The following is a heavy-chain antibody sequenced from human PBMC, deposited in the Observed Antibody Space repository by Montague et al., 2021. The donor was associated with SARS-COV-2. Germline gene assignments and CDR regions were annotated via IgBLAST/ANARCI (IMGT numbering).Heavy chain of an antibody. V-gene: IGHV4-59*12. CDR3: ARGAHYYDSSGYYFDY. CDR1: GGSISSYY. J-gene: IGHJ4*02. D-gene: IGHD3-22*01. CDR2: IYYSGST. Sequence: SETLSLTCTDSGGSISSYYWSWIRQSPGKGLEWIGRIYYSGSTNXNPSLKSRVTISVDTSKNQFSLKLSSVTAADTAVYYCARGAHYYDSSGYYFDYWGQGTLVTVSS.